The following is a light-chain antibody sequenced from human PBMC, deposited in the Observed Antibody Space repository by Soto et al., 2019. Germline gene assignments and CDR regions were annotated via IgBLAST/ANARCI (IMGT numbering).Light chain of an antibody. CDR1: QSVSSY. V-gene: IGKV3-11*01. CDR2: DAS. CDR3: QQRSNWRRT. J-gene: IGKJ1*01. Sequence: EIVMTQSPATVPVAPGEIVTLSCRASQSVSSYLSWYQQKPGQAPRLPIYDASNRATGIPARFSGSGSGTDFTLTISSLEPEDFAVYYCQQRSNWRRTFGQGTKVDIK.